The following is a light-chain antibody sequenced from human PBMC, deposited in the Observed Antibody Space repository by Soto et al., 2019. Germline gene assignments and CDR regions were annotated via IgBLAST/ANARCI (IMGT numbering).Light chain of an antibody. CDR2: DAY. V-gene: IGKV1-5*01. CDR1: QTINSW. Sequence: DIQMTQSPSTLSASVGDRVNITCRASQTINSWLAWYQQKPGKAPKLLIYDAYSLESGVPSRFSGSGSGTEFTLTISSLQPDDFATYYCQQYNSYWTFGQGTKVDI. J-gene: IGKJ1*01. CDR3: QQYNSYWT.